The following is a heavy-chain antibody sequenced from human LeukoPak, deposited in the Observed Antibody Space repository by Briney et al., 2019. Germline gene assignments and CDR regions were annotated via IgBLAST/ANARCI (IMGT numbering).Heavy chain of an antibody. Sequence: SETLSLTCTVSGGSISSYYWGWIRQPPGKGLEWIGSIYYSGSTYYNPSLKSRVTISVDTSKNQFSLKLSSVTAADTAVYYCARDEGKVRGVIIYLADWGQGTLVTVSS. CDR3: ARDEGKVRGVIIYLAD. D-gene: IGHD3-10*01. CDR1: GGSISSYY. J-gene: IGHJ4*02. V-gene: IGHV4-39*07. CDR2: IYYSGST.